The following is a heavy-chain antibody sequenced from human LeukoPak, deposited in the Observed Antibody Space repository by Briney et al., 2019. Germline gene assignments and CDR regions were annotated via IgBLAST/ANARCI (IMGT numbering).Heavy chain of an antibody. D-gene: IGHD1-26*01. Sequence: SETLSLTCTVSGGSISSYYWSWIRQPPGKGLEWIGYIYYSGSTNYNPSLKSRVTISVDTSKNQFSLKLSSVTAADTAVYYCARVRVGAADYWGQGSLVTVSS. V-gene: IGHV4-59*01. J-gene: IGHJ4*02. CDR1: GGSISSYY. CDR2: IYYSGST. CDR3: ARVRVGAADY.